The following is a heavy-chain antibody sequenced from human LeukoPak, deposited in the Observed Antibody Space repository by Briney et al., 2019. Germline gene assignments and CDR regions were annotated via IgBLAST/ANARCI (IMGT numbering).Heavy chain of an antibody. CDR3: ARGLVGATVNY. CDR2: INHSGST. D-gene: IGHD1-26*01. CDR1: GGSFSGYY. Sequence: PSETLSLTCAVYGGSFSGYYWSWIRQPPGKGLEWIGEINHSGSTNYNPSLKSRVTISVDTSKNQFSLKLNSVTAADTAMYYCARGLVGATVNYWGQGTLVTVSS. J-gene: IGHJ4*02. V-gene: IGHV4-34*01.